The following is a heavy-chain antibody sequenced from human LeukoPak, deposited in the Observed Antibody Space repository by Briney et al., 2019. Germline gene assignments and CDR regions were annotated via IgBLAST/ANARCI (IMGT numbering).Heavy chain of an antibody. D-gene: IGHD3-22*01. Sequence: ASVKVSCKASGYTFTGYYMHWVRQAPGQGLEWMGWINPNSGGTNYAQKFQGRVTMTRNTSISTAYMELGSLRSEDTAVYYCARDYDSSGYWVDWGQGTLVTVSS. J-gene: IGHJ4*02. CDR3: ARDYDSSGYWVD. CDR1: GYTFTGYY. V-gene: IGHV1-2*02. CDR2: INPNSGGT.